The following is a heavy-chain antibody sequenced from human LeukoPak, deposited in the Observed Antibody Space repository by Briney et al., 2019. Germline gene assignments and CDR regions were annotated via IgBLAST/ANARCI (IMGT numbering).Heavy chain of an antibody. CDR2: ISSSSSTI. CDR1: GFTFSSYS. J-gene: IGHJ4*02. V-gene: IGHV3-48*01. D-gene: IGHD6-6*01. CDR3: ARDPDYSSSGF. Sequence: PGGSLRLSCAASGFTFSSYSMNWVRQAPGKGLEWVSYISSSSSTIYYADSVKGRFTISRDNAKNSLSLQMNSLRAEDTAVYYCARDPDYSSSGFWGQGTLVTVSS.